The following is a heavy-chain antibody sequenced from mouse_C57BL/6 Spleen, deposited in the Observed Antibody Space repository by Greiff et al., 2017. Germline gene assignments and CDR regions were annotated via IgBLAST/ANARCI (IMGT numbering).Heavy chain of an antibody. D-gene: IGHD1-1*01. Sequence: QVQLQQPGAELVKPGASVKLSCKASGYTFTSYWMHWVKQRPGQGLEWIGMIHPNSGSTNYNEKFKSKATLTVDKSSSTAYMQLSSLTSEDSAVYYCARSPITTVVATGAMDYWGQGTSVTVSS. V-gene: IGHV1-64*01. CDR3: ARSPITTVVATGAMDY. J-gene: IGHJ4*01. CDR2: IHPNSGST. CDR1: GYTFTSYW.